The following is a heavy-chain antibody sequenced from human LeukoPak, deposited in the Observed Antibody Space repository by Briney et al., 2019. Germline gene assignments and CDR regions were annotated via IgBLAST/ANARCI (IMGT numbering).Heavy chain of an antibody. Sequence: GGSLRLSCAASGFTFSSYWMHWVRQAPGKGLVWVSRINTDGSSTSYADSVKGRFTISRDNAKNTLYLQMNSLRAEDTTVYYCARLYSSSWYMSDYWGQGTLVTVSS. CDR2: INTDGSST. D-gene: IGHD6-13*01. CDR1: GFTFSSYW. CDR3: ARLYSSSWYMSDY. V-gene: IGHV3-74*01. J-gene: IGHJ4*02.